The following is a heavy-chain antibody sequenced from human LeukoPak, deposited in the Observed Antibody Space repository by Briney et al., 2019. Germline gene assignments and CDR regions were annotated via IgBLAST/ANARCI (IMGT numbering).Heavy chain of an antibody. J-gene: IGHJ5*02. CDR2: IIPILGIA. Sequence: SVKVSCKASGGTFSSYAISWVRQAPGQGLEWMGRIIPILGIANYAQKFQGRVTITADKSTSTAYMELSSLRSEDTAVYYCARDLSDYYDSSGYSPWGQGTLSPSPQ. D-gene: IGHD3-22*01. CDR1: GGTFSSYA. V-gene: IGHV1-69*04. CDR3: ARDLSDYYDSSGYSP.